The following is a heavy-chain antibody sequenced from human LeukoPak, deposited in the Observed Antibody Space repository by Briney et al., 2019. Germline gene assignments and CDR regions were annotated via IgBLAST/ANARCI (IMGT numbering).Heavy chain of an antibody. J-gene: IGHJ6*03. D-gene: IGHD1-26*01. V-gene: IGHV1-8*01. CDR3: ARAVGATSLYYYYYYMDV. CDR2: MNPNSGNT. CDR1: GYTFTSYD. Sequence: ASVKVSCKASGYTFTSYDINWVRQATGQGLEWMGWMNPNSGNTGYAQKFQGRVTMTRNTSTSTAYMELSSLRSEDTAVYYCARAVGATSLYYYYYYMDVWGKGTTVTVSS.